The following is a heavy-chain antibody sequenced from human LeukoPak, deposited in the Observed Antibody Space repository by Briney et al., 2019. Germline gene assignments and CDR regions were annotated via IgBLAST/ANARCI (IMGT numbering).Heavy chain of an antibody. CDR1: GGSISSYH. CDR2: IYTPGST. D-gene: IGHD6-19*01. Sequence: SETLSLTCTVSGGSISSYHWSWIRQPAGKVLEWIGHIYTPGSTKYNPSLKSRVTMSVDTSKNQFSLKLSSVTAADTAVYYCARDVYEQWLPGAFDYWGQGTLVTVSS. J-gene: IGHJ4*02. CDR3: ARDVYEQWLPGAFDY. V-gene: IGHV4-4*07.